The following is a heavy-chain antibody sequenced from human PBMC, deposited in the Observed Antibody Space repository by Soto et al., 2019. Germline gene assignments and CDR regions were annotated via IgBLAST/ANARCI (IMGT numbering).Heavy chain of an antibody. CDR1: GGSVNSYY. Sequence: VQLQESGPGLVKPSETLSLTCTVSGGSVNSYYWSWIRQPPGKGLEWIGYMYYRGTTKYNPSLQSRVTISVDTSKNQFFLKLSSVTAADTAVYYCATTGGYSFGDMGVDPWGQGTLVTVSS. D-gene: IGHD5-18*01. CDR3: ATTGGYSFGDMGVDP. V-gene: IGHV4-59*02. CDR2: MYYRGTT. J-gene: IGHJ5*02.